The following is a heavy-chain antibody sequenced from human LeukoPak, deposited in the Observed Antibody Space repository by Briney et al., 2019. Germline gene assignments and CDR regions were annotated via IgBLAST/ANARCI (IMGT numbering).Heavy chain of an antibody. CDR2: IYYSGST. Sequence: PSETLSLTCTVSGGSISSYYWSWIRQPPGKGLEWIGYIYYSGSTNYNPSLKSRVTISVDTSKNQFSLKLSSVTAADTAVYYCARDTIGSGDAFDIWGQGTMVTVSS. J-gene: IGHJ3*02. CDR1: GGSISSYY. CDR3: ARDTIGSGDAFDI. V-gene: IGHV4-59*01. D-gene: IGHD3-16*01.